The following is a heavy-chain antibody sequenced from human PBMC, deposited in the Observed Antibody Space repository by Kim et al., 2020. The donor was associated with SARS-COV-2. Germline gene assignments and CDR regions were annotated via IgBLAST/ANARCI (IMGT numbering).Heavy chain of an antibody. V-gene: IGHV1-18*01. Sequence: YAQKLQGRVTMTTDTSTSTAYMELRSLRSDDTAVYYCARWGGTTVVPFDYWGQGTLVTVSS. D-gene: IGHD4-17*01. CDR3: ARWGGTTVVPFDY. J-gene: IGHJ4*02.